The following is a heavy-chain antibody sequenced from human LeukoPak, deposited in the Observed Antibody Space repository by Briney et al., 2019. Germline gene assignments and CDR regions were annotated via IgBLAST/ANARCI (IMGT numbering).Heavy chain of an antibody. CDR2: ISSSSTTI. V-gene: IGHV3-48*01. J-gene: IGHJ6*03. CDR3: AKGFGSSYMDV. Sequence: GGSLRLSCAASGFTFSTYNMNWVRQAPGQGLEWVSYISSSSTTIYYADSVKGRFTISRDNSKNTLYLQMNSLRAEDTAVFYCAKGFGSSYMDVWGKGTTVTISS. D-gene: IGHD6-13*01. CDR1: GFTFSTYN.